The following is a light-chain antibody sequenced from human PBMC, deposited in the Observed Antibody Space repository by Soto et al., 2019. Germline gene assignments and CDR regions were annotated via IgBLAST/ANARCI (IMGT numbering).Light chain of an antibody. CDR1: SSDVGGYNY. Sequence: QSALPQLPSASGFPGPSVAISCTGTSSDVGGYNYVSWYQQHPGKAPKLMIYEVNKRPSGVPDRFSGSTSGNTASLTVSGLQVEDEADYYCSSYAGSRNGFGTGTKLTVL. CDR2: EVN. V-gene: IGLV2-8*01. CDR3: SSYAGSRNG. J-gene: IGLJ1*01.